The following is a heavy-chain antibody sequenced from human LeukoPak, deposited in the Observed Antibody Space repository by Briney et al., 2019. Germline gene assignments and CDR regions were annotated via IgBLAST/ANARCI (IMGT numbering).Heavy chain of an antibody. V-gene: IGHV3-7*01. Sequence: GGSLRLSCAASGFTFSSYWMSWARQAPGKGLEWVANIKEDGSEKYYVDSVKGRFTVSRDNAKDSLYLQMNSLRAEDTAVYYCARALTTLTYEGYWGQGTLVTVSS. CDR1: GFTFSSYW. D-gene: IGHD1-1*01. CDR2: IKEDGSEK. CDR3: ARALTTLTYEGY. J-gene: IGHJ4*02.